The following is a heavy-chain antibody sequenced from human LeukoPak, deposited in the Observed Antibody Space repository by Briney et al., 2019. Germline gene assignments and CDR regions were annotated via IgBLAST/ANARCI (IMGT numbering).Heavy chain of an antibody. CDR1: GGTFSSYA. Sequence: SVKVSCKASGGTFSSYAISWVRQAPGQGLEWMGRIIPIFGTANYAQKFQGRVTITADESTSTAYMELSSLRSEDTAVYYCARFSRIAAAGTNAFDIWGQGTMVTVSS. D-gene: IGHD6-13*01. J-gene: IGHJ3*02. CDR3: ARFSRIAAAGTNAFDI. CDR2: IIPIFGTA. V-gene: IGHV1-69*15.